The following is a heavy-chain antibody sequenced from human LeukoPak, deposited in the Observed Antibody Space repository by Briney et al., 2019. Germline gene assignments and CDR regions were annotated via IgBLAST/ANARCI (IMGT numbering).Heavy chain of an antibody. Sequence: SETLSLTCTVSGGSISSSSYYWGWIRQPPGKGLEWIGSIYYSGSTYYNPSLKSRVTISVDTSKNQFSLKLSSVTAADTAVYYCARDMPSWTLAAAGFRSGGIDYWGQGTLVTVSS. V-gene: IGHV4-39*07. D-gene: IGHD6-13*01. CDR3: ARDMPSWTLAAAGFRSGGIDY. CDR1: GGSISSSSYY. J-gene: IGHJ4*02. CDR2: IYYSGST.